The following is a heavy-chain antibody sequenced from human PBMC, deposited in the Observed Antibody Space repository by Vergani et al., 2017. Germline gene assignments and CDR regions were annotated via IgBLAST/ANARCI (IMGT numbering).Heavy chain of an antibody. CDR3: ATLNRAVVVPAALGSPADY. J-gene: IGHJ4*02. V-gene: IGHV3-21*01. Sequence: EVQLVESGGGLVKPGGSLRLSCAASGFTFSSYSMNWVRQAPGKGLEWVASISSSSSDIYYADSVKGRFTISRDNANNSLYLQMNSLRAEDTAVYYCATLNRAVVVPAALGSPADYWGQGTLVTVSS. CDR1: GFTFSSYS. D-gene: IGHD2-2*01. CDR2: ISSSSSDI.